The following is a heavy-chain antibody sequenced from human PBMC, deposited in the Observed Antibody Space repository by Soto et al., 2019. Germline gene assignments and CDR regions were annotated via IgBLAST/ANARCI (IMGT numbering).Heavy chain of an antibody. CDR2: ISSSSSTI. Sequence: PGGSLRLSCAASGFTFSSYSMNWVRQAPGKGLEWVSYISSSSSTIYYADSVKGRFTISRDNAKNSLYLQMNSLRAEDTAVYFCARVSNVNYFSDMDVWGKGTTVTVSS. V-gene: IGHV3-48*01. CDR3: ARVSNVNYFSDMDV. CDR1: GFTFSSYS. J-gene: IGHJ6*03.